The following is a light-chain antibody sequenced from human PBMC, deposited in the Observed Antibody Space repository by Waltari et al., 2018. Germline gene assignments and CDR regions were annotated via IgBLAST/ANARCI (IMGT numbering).Light chain of an antibody. CDR3: QQYNNWPYT. Sequence: EIVMTQSPATLAVFPGDSAPLPCRASQSVSSNLAWYQQKAGQAPRLLIYDASTRATGVPARFRGSGSGTEFTLTISSLQSEDFAVYYCQQYNNWPYTFGQGTKLEIK. J-gene: IGKJ2*01. CDR1: QSVSSN. V-gene: IGKV3-15*01. CDR2: DAS.